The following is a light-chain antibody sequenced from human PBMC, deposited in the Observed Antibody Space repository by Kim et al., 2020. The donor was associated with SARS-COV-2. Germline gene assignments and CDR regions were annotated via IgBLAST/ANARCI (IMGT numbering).Light chain of an antibody. CDR1: QDIRND. Sequence: ASVGDRVTITCRASQDIRNDLGWYQQNPGRAPKRLIYGASSLQSGVPSRFSSSGTGTEFTLTISSLQPEDFATYFYLQHNTYPITVGQGTRLEIK. CDR3: LQHNTYPIT. V-gene: IGKV1-17*01. CDR2: GAS. J-gene: IGKJ5*01.